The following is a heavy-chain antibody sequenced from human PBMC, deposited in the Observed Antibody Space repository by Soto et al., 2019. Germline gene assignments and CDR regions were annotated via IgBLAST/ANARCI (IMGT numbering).Heavy chain of an antibody. J-gene: IGHJ4*02. CDR1: NGSISGFY. CDR2: IHYSGRT. CDR3: VRVGVGIVTQFDS. V-gene: IGHV4-59*12. D-gene: IGHD1-26*01. Sequence: PSETLSLTCSVSNGSISGFYWTWIRQPPGKILEWIGYIHYSGRTDYNPSLTSRATMSVDTSKNQFSLKLKSITAADTAVYYCVRVGVGIVTQFDSWGRGTLVTV.